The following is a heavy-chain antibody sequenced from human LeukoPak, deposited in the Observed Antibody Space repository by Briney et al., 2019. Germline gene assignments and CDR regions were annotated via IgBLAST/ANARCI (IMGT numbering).Heavy chain of an antibody. CDR3: ARXRXCXSTSCPVPYYDFWSGFDX. CDR2: MNPNSGNT. CDR1: GYTFTGYD. V-gene: IGHV1-8*03. D-gene: IGHD3-3*01. J-gene: IGHJ5*02. Sequence: ASVKVSCKASGYTFTGYDINWVRQATGQGLEWMGWMNPNSGNTGYAQKFQGRVTITRNTSISTAYMELSSLRSEDTAVYYCARXRXCXSTSCPVPYYDFWSGFDXWGQXXXVTV.